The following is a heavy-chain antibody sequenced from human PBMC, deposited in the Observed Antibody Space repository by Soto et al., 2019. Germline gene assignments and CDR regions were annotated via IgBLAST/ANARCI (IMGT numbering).Heavy chain of an antibody. D-gene: IGHD3-3*01. CDR1: GYTFTSHT. CDR2: IIVSHGRP. Sequence: QVQLVQSGAEVKEPEASVKVSCKASGYTFTSHTIHWARQAPGQGLEWMGWIIVSHGRPRIAPHFQGRVTLTTDTSATTAYMELNSLTSEDTAVYFCAREPEDGVPGDFWGQGTLVVVSS. CDR3: AREPEDGVPGDF. V-gene: IGHV1-3*01. J-gene: IGHJ4*02.